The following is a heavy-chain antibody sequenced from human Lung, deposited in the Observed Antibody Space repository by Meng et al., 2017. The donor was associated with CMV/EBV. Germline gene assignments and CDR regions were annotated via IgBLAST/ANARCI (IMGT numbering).Heavy chain of an antibody. D-gene: IGHD1-26*01. Sequence: GESLKISCAASGFTFSSYWMNWVRQAPGKGLEWVANIKQDGSEKYYVDSVKGRFTISRDNAKNSLYLQMNSLRAEDTAVYYCARDTSVGSYQFDYWVQGTXVTVDS. V-gene: IGHV3-7*01. J-gene: IGHJ4*02. CDR2: IKQDGSEK. CDR1: GFTFSSYW. CDR3: ARDTSVGSYQFDY.